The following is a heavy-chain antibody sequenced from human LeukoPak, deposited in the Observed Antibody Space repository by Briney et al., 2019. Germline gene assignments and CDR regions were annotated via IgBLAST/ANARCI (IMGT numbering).Heavy chain of an antibody. CDR3: ATLYGGYDY. Sequence: GGSLRLSCAASGFVLSNYWMHWVRQAPGKGLVWVSRIDTDGSSTSYADSVKGRFTISRDNAKNTLYLQMNSLRAEDTAVYYCATLYGGYDYWGQGTLVTVSS. CDR2: IDTDGSST. J-gene: IGHJ4*02. CDR1: GFVLSNYW. D-gene: IGHD5-12*01. V-gene: IGHV3-74*01.